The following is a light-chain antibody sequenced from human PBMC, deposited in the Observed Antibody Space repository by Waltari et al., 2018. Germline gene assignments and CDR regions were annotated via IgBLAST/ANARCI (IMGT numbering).Light chain of an antibody. Sequence: QSALTQPRSVSGSPGQSVTIPCTGTRSDVGGYNYVSWYQQHPGKAPKLMIDDVSKRPSGVPDRFSGSKSGNTASLTISGLQAEDEADYYCCSYAGSYTGVFGGGTKLTVL. J-gene: IGLJ3*02. CDR3: CSYAGSYTGV. CDR1: RSDVGGYNY. CDR2: DVS. V-gene: IGLV2-11*01.